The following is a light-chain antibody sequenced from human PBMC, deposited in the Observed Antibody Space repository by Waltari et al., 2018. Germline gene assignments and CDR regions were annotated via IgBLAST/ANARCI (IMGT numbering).Light chain of an antibody. Sequence: QSALPQPPSASGSPGQSVTISCTGTSSDVGAYNSVSWYHPYPGKAPKLLIYEVSKRPSGVPDRFSGSKSGNTASLTVSGLQAEDEADYYCSSYAGSNKSVFGTGTKVTVL. V-gene: IGLV2-8*01. J-gene: IGLJ1*01. CDR2: EVS. CDR1: SSDVGAYNS. CDR3: SSYAGSNKSV.